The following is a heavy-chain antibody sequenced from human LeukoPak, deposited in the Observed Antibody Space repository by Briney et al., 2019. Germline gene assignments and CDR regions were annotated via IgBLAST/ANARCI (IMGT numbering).Heavy chain of an antibody. CDR3: AGEAGSGPGRYFQH. J-gene: IGHJ1*01. D-gene: IGHD6-19*01. CDR2: TYYRSKWYN. CDR1: GDSVSSNSAA. V-gene: IGHV6-1*01. Sequence: SQTLSLTCAISGDSVSSNSAAWNWIRRSPSRGLEWLGRTYYRSKWYNDYAVSVKSRITINPDTSKNQFSLQLNSVTPEDAAVYYCAGEAGSGPGRYFQHWGQGTLVTVSS.